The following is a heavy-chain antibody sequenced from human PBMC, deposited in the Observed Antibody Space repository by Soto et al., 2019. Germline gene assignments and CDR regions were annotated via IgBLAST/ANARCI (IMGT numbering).Heavy chain of an antibody. J-gene: IGHJ4*02. CDR1: GFTFDDYG. D-gene: IGHD3-22*01. CDR3: ARAGRYYYDSSGYQYYFDY. CDR2: INWNGGST. Sequence: SGGSLRLSCAASGFTFDDYGMSWVRQAPGKGLEWVSGINWNGGSTGYADSVKGRFTISRDNAKNSLYLQMNSLRAEDTALYYCARAGRYYYDSSGYQYYFDYWGQGTLVTVSS. V-gene: IGHV3-20*04.